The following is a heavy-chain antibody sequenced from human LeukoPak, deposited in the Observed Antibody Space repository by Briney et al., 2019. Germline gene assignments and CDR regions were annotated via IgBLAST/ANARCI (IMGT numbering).Heavy chain of an antibody. Sequence: PSETLSLTCTVSGGSISSYYWSWIRQPPGKGLEWIGYIYYSGSTNYNPSLKSRVTISVDTSKNQFSLKLSSVTAADTAVYYCARQGYYDSGGYYFAFDIWGQGTMVTVSS. J-gene: IGHJ3*02. D-gene: IGHD3-22*01. CDR2: IYYSGST. CDR1: GGSISSYY. V-gene: IGHV4-59*08. CDR3: ARQGYYDSGGYYFAFDI.